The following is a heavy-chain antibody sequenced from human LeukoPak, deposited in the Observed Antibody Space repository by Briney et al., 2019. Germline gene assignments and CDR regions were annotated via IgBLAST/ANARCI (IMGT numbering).Heavy chain of an antibody. V-gene: IGHV5-51*01. CDR1: GYSFTSYW. D-gene: IGHD2-15*01. J-gene: IGHJ4*02. CDR3: ARLRGSYCSGGSCYPDY. Sequence: GESLKISCKGSGYSFTSYWIGWVRQMPGKGLEWMGIIYPGDSDTRYSPSFQGQVTISADKSISTAYLQWSSLKASDTAIYYCARLRGSYCSGGSCYPDYWGQGTLVTVSS. CDR2: IYPGDSDT.